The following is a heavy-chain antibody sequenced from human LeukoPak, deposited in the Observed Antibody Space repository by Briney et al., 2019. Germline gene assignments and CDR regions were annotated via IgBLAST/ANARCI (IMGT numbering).Heavy chain of an antibody. D-gene: IGHD3-9*01. J-gene: IGHJ4*02. V-gene: IGHV3-23*01. CDR1: GFIFSNYA. CDR2: ISGSGEST. CDR3: AREDWDFDY. Sequence: GGSLSLSCAASGFIFSNYAITWIRQAPGKGLEWVSEISGSGESTYYGDSVKGRFTISRDNSKNTLYLQMNSLRAGDTAIYYCAREDWDFDYWGQGTLVTVSS.